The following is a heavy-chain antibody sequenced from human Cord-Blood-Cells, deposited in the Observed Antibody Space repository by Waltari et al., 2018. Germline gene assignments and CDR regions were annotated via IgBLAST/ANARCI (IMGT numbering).Heavy chain of an antibody. CDR1: GYTFTGSY. J-gene: IGHJ3*02. CDR3: ARDPSLGIGAFDI. CDR2: INPNSGGT. D-gene: IGHD7-27*01. Sequence: QVQLVQSGAEVKKPGASVKVSCKASGYTFTGSYMNWVRQAPGQGLEWMGWINPNSGGTNYAQKFQGRVTMTRDTSISTAYMELSRLRSDDTAVYYCARDPSLGIGAFDIWGQGTMVTVSS. V-gene: IGHV1-2*02.